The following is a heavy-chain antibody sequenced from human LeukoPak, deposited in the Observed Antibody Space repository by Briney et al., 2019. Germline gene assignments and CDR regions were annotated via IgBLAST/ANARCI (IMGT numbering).Heavy chain of an antibody. CDR2: IYYSGST. J-gene: IGHJ2*01. CDR1: GGSISSYY. CDR3: ARGRARSYWYFDL. V-gene: IGHV4-59*01. Sequence: PSETLSLTCTVSGGSISSYYWSWIRQPPGKGLEWIGYIYYSGSTNYNPSLKSRVTISVDTSKNQFSLKLSSVTAADTAVYYCARGRARSYWYFDLWGRGTLATVSS.